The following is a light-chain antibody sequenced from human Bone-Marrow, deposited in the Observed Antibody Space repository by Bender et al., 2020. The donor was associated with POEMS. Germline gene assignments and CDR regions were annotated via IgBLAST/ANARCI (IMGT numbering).Light chain of an antibody. Sequence: QSALTQPASVSGAPGQSITISCTGTSGDVGRYDYVSWYQHHPGKAPKLMIYDFSYRPSGVSNRFSGSKSVNTTSLTISGLQAEDEADYYCAAWDDSLNGLVLFGGGTKLTVL. CDR2: DFS. J-gene: IGLJ2*01. CDR3: AAWDDSLNGLVL. CDR1: SGDVGRYDY. V-gene: IGLV2-14*03.